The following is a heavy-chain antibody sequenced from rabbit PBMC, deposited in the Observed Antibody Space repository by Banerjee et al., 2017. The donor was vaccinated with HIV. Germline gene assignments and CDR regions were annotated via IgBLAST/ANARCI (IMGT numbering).Heavy chain of an antibody. Sequence: QSLEESGGDLVKPGASLTLTCTASGFSFSSGYYMCWVRQAPGKGLEWIACIAPGSSDRTDYASWAKGRFTISKASSTTVTLQMTSLTAADTATYFCASASSSGYYGYYFNLWGQGTLVTVS. V-gene: IGHV1S40*01. CDR2: IAPGSSDRT. CDR3: ASASSSGYYGYYFNL. CDR1: GFSFSSGYY. J-gene: IGHJ4*01. D-gene: IGHD1-1*01.